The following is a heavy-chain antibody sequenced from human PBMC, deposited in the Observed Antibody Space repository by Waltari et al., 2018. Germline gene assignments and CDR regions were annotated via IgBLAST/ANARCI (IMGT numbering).Heavy chain of an antibody. J-gene: IGHJ4*02. CDR3: ARGRGTLGQLLVTY. CDR2: IDPDGGGT. Sequence: QVQLVQSGAEVERPGASVRISCKASGYTFTIYYVHWLRQAPGRGFEWLGIIDPDGGGTTYAPKFRDRLSLTRDTSTSVLYMALDNLNSDDSAIYFCARGRGTLGQLLVTYWGQGTQVLVSS. CDR1: GYTFTIYY. V-gene: IGHV1-46*01. D-gene: IGHD6-13*01.